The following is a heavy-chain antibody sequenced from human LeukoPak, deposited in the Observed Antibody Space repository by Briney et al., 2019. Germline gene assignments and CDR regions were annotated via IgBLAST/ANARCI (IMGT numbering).Heavy chain of an antibody. CDR2: ISSSGTSI. J-gene: IGHJ4*02. CDR1: GFTFSDYY. V-gene: IGHV3-11*01. Sequence: PGGSLRLSCTASGFTFSDYYMTWIRQAPGKGLEWLSYISSSGTSIYYAGSVKGRFTISRDNAKNSLYLQMNSLRAEDTAVYYCARLGGWYGGDYWGQGTLVTVSS. CDR3: ARLGGWYGGDY. D-gene: IGHD6-19*01.